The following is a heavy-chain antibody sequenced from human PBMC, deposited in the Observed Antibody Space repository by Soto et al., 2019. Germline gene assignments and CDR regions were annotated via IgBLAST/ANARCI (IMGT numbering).Heavy chain of an antibody. CDR3: GKDIRSGSIDY. V-gene: IGHV3-33*02. CDR2: IWSHGTDQ. Sequence: PGGSLRLSCAASGYSITIHGMHWVRQAPGKGLEWVALIWSHGTDQYYADSVRGRFTVSRDTSTNTVFLQMHSLRADDTATYYCGKDIRSGSIDYWGQGTQVTVSS. D-gene: IGHD1-1*01. J-gene: IGHJ4*02. CDR1: GYSITIHG.